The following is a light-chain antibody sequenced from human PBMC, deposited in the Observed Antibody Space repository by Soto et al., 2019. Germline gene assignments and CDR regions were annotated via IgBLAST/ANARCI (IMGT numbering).Light chain of an antibody. V-gene: IGKV3-15*01. Sequence: EIVMTQSPATLSVSPGERATLSCRASQSVGNNFGWYQQKPGQAPRLLIYGASTRATDVPARFSGSGSGTEFTLTISSLQSEDFAVYYCQQYNRWPLTFGGGTKVEIK. CDR1: QSVGNN. CDR2: GAS. CDR3: QQYNRWPLT. J-gene: IGKJ4*01.